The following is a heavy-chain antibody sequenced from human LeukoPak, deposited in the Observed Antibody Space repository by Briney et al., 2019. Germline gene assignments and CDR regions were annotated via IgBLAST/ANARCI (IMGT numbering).Heavy chain of an antibody. CDR1: GYTFTSYG. CDR3: ARDLKLGRFLEWGSLDY. J-gene: IGHJ4*02. D-gene: IGHD3-3*01. Sequence: ASVKVSCKASGYTFTSYGISWVRQAPGQGLEWMGWISAYNGNTNYAQKLQGRVTMTTDTSTSTAYMELRSLRSDDTAVYYCARDLKLGRFLEWGSLDYWGQGTLVTVSS. CDR2: ISAYNGNT. V-gene: IGHV1-18*01.